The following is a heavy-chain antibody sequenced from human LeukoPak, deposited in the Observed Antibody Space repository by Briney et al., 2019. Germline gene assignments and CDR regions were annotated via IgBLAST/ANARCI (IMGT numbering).Heavy chain of an antibody. CDR2: MNPNSGNT. D-gene: IGHD6-19*01. V-gene: IGHV1-8*01. Sequence: ASVKVSCKASGYTFTSYDINWVRQATGQGLEWMGWMNPNSGNTGYAQKFQGRVTMTRNTSISTAYMELSSLRSEDTAVYCCARSLAVAGPWVDYWGQGTLVTVSS. CDR1: GYTFTSYD. J-gene: IGHJ4*02. CDR3: ARSLAVAGPWVDY.